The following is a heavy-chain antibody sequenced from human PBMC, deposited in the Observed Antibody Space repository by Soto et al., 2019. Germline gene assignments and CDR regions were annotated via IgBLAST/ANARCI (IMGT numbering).Heavy chain of an antibody. CDR3: AGCSGGSCYPNGAFDI. D-gene: IGHD2-15*01. V-gene: IGHV5-51*01. J-gene: IGHJ3*02. CDR1: GYSFTSYW. Sequence: GESLKISCKGSGYSFTSYWIGWARQMPGKGLEWMGIIYPGDSDTRYSPSFQGRVTISADKSISTAYLQWSSLKASDTAMYYCAGCSGGSCYPNGAFDIWGQGTMVTVSS. CDR2: IYPGDSDT.